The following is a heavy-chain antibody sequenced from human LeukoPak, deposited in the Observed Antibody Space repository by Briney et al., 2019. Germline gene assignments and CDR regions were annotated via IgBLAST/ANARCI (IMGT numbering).Heavy chain of an antibody. CDR3: ARGSWLPGYFDY. V-gene: IGHV4-39*07. J-gene: IGHJ4*02. Sequence: PSETLSLTCTVSGGSISSSSYYWGWIRQPPGKGLEWIGSIYYSGSTYYNPSLKSRVTISVDTSKNQFSLKLSSVTAADTAVYYCARGSWLPGYFDYWGQGTLVTVSS. CDR1: GGSISSSSYY. D-gene: IGHD5-12*01. CDR2: IYYSGST.